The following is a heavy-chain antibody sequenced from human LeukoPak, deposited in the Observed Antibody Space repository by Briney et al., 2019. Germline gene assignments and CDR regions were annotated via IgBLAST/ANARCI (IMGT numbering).Heavy chain of an antibody. Sequence: PGGSLRLSCAASGSIPFNSYSMSWVRQAPGKGLEWASAITSSGETTYYADSVKGRFTISRDDSKNMVYLQMNSLRAEDAATYYCAKMQGYFDYWGQGSLVTVSS. V-gene: IGHV3-23*01. CDR2: ITSSGETT. J-gene: IGHJ4*02. CDR1: GSIPFNSYS. CDR3: AKMQGYFDY.